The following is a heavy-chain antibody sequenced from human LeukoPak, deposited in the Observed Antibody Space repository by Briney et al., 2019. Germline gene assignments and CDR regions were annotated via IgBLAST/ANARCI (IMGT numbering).Heavy chain of an antibody. V-gene: IGHV4-38-2*02. CDR2: IYHSGST. J-gene: IGHJ5*02. CDR1: GYFISSGYY. CDR3: ARHPPYGDNGLDWLDP. D-gene: IGHD4-17*01. Sequence: SETLSLTCTVSGYFISSGYYWGWIRQPPGKGLEWIGSIYHSGSTYYNPSLKSRVSISVDKSKNQFSLNLSSVTAADTAVYFCARHPPYGDNGLDWLDPWGQGTPVTVSS.